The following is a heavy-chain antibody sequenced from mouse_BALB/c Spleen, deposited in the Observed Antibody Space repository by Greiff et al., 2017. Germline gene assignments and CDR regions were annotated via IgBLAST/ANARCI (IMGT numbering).Heavy chain of an antibody. CDR1: GFTFSNYW. V-gene: IGHV6-6*02. Sequence: EVKVEESGGGLVQPGGSMKLSCVASGFTFSNYWMNWVRQSPEKGLEWVAEIRLKSNNYATHYAESVKGRFTISRDDSKSSVYLQMNNLRAEDTGIYYCTSIYYDYFDYWGQGTTLTVSS. J-gene: IGHJ2*01. CDR3: TSIYYDYFDY. D-gene: IGHD2-4*01. CDR2: IRLKSNNYAT.